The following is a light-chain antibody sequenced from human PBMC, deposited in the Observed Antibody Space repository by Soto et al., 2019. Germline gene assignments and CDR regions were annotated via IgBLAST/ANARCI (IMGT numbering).Light chain of an antibody. Sequence: DIQMTQSPSSLSASVGDRVTITCPASQSISSYLNWYQQKPGQAPKLLIYAASSLQSGVPSRLSCSGSGTDFTLTISSLQPEDFAPYYCQQSSSTPLYTFGQGTKLEIK. CDR2: AAS. CDR1: QSISSY. V-gene: IGKV1-39*01. J-gene: IGKJ2*01. CDR3: QQSSSTPLYT.